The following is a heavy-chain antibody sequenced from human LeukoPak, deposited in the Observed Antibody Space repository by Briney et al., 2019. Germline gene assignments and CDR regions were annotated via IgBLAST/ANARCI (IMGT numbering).Heavy chain of an antibody. Sequence: PGGSLRLSCAASGFTFSSYSMNWVRQAPGKGLEWVSYISSSSSTIYYADSVKGRFTFSRDNAKNSLYLQMNSLRAEDTAVYYCARGNRWLVFYYYGMDVWGQGTTVTVSS. CDR1: GFTFSSYS. V-gene: IGHV3-48*01. CDR3: ARGNRWLVFYYYGMDV. CDR2: ISSSSSTI. J-gene: IGHJ6*02. D-gene: IGHD6-19*01.